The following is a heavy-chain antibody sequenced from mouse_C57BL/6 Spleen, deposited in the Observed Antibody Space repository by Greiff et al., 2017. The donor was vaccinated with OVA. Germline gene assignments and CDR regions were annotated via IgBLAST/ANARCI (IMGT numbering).Heavy chain of an antibody. V-gene: IGHV6-6*01. CDR1: GFTFSDAW. CDR2: IRNKANNHAT. Sequence: EVQLVESGGGLVQPGGSMKLSCAASGFTFSDAWMDWVRQSPEKGLEWVAEIRNKANNHATYYAESVKGRFTISRDDSKSMVYLQMNSLRAEDTGIYYGTRTTTVVDWYFDVWGTGTTVTVSS. D-gene: IGHD1-1*01. J-gene: IGHJ1*03. CDR3: TRTTTVVDWYFDV.